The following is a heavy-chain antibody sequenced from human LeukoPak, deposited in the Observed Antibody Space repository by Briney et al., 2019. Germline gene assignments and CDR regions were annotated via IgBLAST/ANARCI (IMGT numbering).Heavy chain of an antibody. V-gene: IGHV3-7*01. CDR1: GFIFGNYW. D-gene: IGHD1-14*01. Sequence: QTGGSLRLSCAASGFIFGNYWMGWVRQAPGKGLEWVAYIKQDGSEKYYVDSVKGRFSISRDNAKNSPYLQLNSLRVEDTAVYYCVRSNDKYNTSPDWGQGTLVTVSS. CDR2: IKQDGSEK. CDR3: VRSNDKYNTSPD. J-gene: IGHJ4*02.